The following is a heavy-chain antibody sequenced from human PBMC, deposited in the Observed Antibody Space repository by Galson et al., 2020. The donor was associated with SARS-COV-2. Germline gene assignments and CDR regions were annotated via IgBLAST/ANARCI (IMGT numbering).Heavy chain of an antibody. CDR2: ISYDGSNK. Sequence: GGSLRLSCAASGFTFSSYAMHWVRQAPGKGLEWVAVISYDGSNKYYADSVKGRFTISRDNSKNTLYLQMNSLRAEDTAVYYCAKTSYGGYFDAVDIWGQGTMVTVSS. CDR3: AKTSYGGYFDAVDI. J-gene: IGHJ3*02. CDR1: GFTFSSYA. V-gene: IGHV3-30*04. D-gene: IGHD5-12*01.